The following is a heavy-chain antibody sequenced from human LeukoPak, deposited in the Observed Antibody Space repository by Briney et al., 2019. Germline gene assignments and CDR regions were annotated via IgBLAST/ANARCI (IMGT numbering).Heavy chain of an antibody. CDR1: GVSISSRYHS. CDR2: IYSSGST. CDR3: ARDGGWDYYYYYMDV. D-gene: IGHD3-16*01. Sequence: SETLSLTCTVSGVSISSRYHSWTWIRQPAGKGLEWIGRIYSSGSTNYNPSLQSRVAISLDTSENQFSLMLTSVTAADTAVYYCARDGGWDYYYYYMDVWGKGTTVTVSS. J-gene: IGHJ6*03. V-gene: IGHV4-61*02.